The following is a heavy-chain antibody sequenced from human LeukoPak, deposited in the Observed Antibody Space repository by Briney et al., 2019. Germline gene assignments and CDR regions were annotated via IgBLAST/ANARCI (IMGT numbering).Heavy chain of an antibody. Sequence: PSQTLSLTCTVSGGSISSGGNYWSWIRQHPGKGLEWIGYIYYTGSTNNNPSLKSRITLSVDTSKNQFSLRLNSVTAADTAVYYCARSLWSGYYIGLFDYWGQGTLVTVSS. CDR1: GGSISSGGNY. D-gene: IGHD3-3*01. CDR2: IYYTGST. V-gene: IGHV4-31*03. J-gene: IGHJ4*02. CDR3: ARSLWSGYYIGLFDY.